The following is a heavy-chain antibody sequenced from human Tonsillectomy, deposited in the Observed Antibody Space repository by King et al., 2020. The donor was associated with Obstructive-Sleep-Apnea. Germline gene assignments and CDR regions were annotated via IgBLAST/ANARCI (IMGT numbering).Heavy chain of an antibody. CDR2: IYPGDSDT. V-gene: IGHV5-51*01. Sequence: VQLVESGAEVKKPGESLKTSCKGSGYSFTSYWIGWVRQMPGKGLEWMGIIYPGDSDTRYSPSFQGQVTISADKSISTAYLQWSSLKASDTAMYYCARQGGYCSGGSCYLDYWGQGTLVTVSS. J-gene: IGHJ4*02. CDR3: ARQGGYCSGGSCYLDY. CDR1: GYSFTSYW. D-gene: IGHD2-15*01.